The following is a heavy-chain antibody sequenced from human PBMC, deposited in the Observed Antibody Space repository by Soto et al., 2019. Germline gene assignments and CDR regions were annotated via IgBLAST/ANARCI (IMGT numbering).Heavy chain of an antibody. J-gene: IGHJ4*02. D-gene: IGHD3-9*01. CDR3: ARVFDGNYFTY. CDR1: GFTVSSNY. Sequence: PGGSLRLSCAASGFTVSSNYMSWVRQAPGKGLEWVSIIYSGGSTYYADSVKGRFTISRDNSKNTMYLQMNSLRVEDTAVYYCARVFDGNYFTYWGQGTLVTVSS. CDR2: IYSGGST. V-gene: IGHV3-66*01.